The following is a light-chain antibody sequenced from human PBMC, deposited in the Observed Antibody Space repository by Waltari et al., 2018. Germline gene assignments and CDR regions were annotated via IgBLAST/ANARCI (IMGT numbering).Light chain of an antibody. CDR3: QQYYSTPWT. CDR2: WAS. Sequence: DIVMTQSPDSLAVSLGERANIHCKSSTSVLYSSNNKNYLAWYQQKPGQPPKLLIYWASTRESGVPDRFSGSGSGTDFTLTISSLQAEDVAVYYCQQYYSTPWTFGQGTKVEIK. V-gene: IGKV4-1*01. CDR1: TSVLYSSNNKNY. J-gene: IGKJ1*01.